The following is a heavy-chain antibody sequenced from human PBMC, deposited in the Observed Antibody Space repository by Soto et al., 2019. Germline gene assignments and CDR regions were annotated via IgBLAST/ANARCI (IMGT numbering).Heavy chain of an antibody. J-gene: IGHJ4*02. D-gene: IGHD3-16*01. Sequence: PSETLSLTCTVSGGSISSSSYYWGWIRQPPGKGLEWIGSIYYSGSTYYNPSLKSRVTISVDTSKNQFSLKLSSVTAADTAVYYCARQARLFDYWGQGTLVTVSS. CDR1: GGSISSSSYY. V-gene: IGHV4-39*01. CDR2: IYYSGST. CDR3: ARQARLFDY.